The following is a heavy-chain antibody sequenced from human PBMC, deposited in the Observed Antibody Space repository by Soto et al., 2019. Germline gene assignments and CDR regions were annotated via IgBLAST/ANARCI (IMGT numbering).Heavy chain of an antibody. D-gene: IGHD2-15*01. Sequence: QAGGSLRLSCAASGFTFSSYGMHWVRQAPGKGLEWVAVIWYDGSNKYYADSVKGRFTISRDNSKNTLYLQMNSLRAEDTAVYYCARGRFYSPGFDPWGQGTLVTVSS. CDR3: ARGRFYSPGFDP. J-gene: IGHJ5*02. V-gene: IGHV3-33*01. CDR2: IWYDGSNK. CDR1: GFTFSSYG.